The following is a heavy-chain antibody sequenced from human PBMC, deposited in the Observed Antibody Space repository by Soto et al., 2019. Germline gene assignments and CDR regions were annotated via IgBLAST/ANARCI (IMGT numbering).Heavy chain of an antibody. CDR3: GLGVVYAMAGRAIGMDV. Sequence: QPGGSLRLSCAASGFTFSSYSMNWVRQAPGKGLEWVSYISSSSSTIYYADSVKGRFTISRDNAKNSLYLQMNSLRDEDTAVYYCGLGVVYAMAGRAIGMDVWGQGTTVTVSS. V-gene: IGHV3-48*02. D-gene: IGHD2-8*02. J-gene: IGHJ6*02. CDR1: GFTFSSYS. CDR2: ISSSSSTI.